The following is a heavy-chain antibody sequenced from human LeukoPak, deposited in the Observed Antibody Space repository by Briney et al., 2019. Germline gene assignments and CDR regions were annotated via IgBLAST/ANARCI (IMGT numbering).Heavy chain of an antibody. CDR2: ISSSSSTI. CDR3: ARDYIAARVSMDV. D-gene: IGHD6-6*01. J-gene: IGHJ6*03. CDR1: GFTFSSYS. Sequence: GGSLRLSCAASGFTFSSYSMNWVRQAPGKGLEWVSYISSSSSTIYYADSVKGRFTISRDNAKNSLYLQMNSLRAEDTAVYYCARDYIAARVSMDVWGKGTTVTVSS. V-gene: IGHV3-48*01.